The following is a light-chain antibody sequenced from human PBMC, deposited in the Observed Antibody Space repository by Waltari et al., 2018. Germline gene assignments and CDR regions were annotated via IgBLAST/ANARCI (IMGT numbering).Light chain of an antibody. V-gene: IGKV1-5*03. J-gene: IGKJ2*01. Sequence: DIQMTQSPSTLSASVGDRVTLTCRASQSISTWLAWYQQKPGKAPTLLIYRASTLQSGVPSRFSGSGSGTEFTLTISSLQPDDFATYYCQQYDSRFPTFGQGTKLEIK. CDR1: QSISTW. CDR2: RAS. CDR3: QQYDSRFPT.